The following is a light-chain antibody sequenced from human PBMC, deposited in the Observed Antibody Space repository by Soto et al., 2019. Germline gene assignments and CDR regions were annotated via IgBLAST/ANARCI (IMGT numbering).Light chain of an antibody. CDR3: QQYDNLFT. CDR1: QNINNY. Sequence: DIQMTQSPSSLSASVGDRVTITCQASQNINNYLNWYQQKPGKAPKLLIYDASNLETGVPSRFSGSGSGTDFTFTISSLQPEDFATYFCQQYDNLFTFGPGTKVDI. J-gene: IGKJ3*01. V-gene: IGKV1-33*01. CDR2: DAS.